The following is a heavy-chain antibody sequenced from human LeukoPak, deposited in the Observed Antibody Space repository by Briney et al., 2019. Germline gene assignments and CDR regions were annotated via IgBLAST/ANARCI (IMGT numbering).Heavy chain of an antibody. Sequence: PGGSLRLSCAASGFTFSDHYMSWIRQAPGKWLESVSYISGSGSTIYYADSVKGRFTISRDNAKNSLYLQMNSLRAEDTAVYYCAREISGERTYYFDYWGQGTLVTVSS. CDR3: AREISGERTYYFDY. CDR1: GFTFSDHY. V-gene: IGHV3-11*01. J-gene: IGHJ4*02. CDR2: ISGSGSTI. D-gene: IGHD1-26*01.